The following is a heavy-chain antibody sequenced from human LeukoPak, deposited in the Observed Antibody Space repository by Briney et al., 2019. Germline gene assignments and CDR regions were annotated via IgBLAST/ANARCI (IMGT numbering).Heavy chain of an antibody. CDR3: ATTTIRLGY. CDR1: GGSISSGSYY. Sequence: SETLSLTCTVSGGSISSGSYYWSWIRHPAGKGLEWIGRIYTSGSTNYNPSLKSRVTMSVDTSKNQFSLKLSSVTAADTAVYYCATTTIRLGYWGQGTLVTVSS. V-gene: IGHV4-61*02. J-gene: IGHJ4*02. CDR2: IYTSGST. D-gene: IGHD1-26*01.